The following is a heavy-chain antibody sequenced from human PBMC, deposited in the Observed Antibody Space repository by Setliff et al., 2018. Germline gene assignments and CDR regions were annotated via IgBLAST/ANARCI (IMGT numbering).Heavy chain of an antibody. D-gene: IGHD3-22*01. CDR1: GDSINNNY. V-gene: IGHV4-59*08. CDR3: ARAMYSAGYYGGGYSYYYMDV. J-gene: IGHJ6*03. CDR2: IYYSGST. Sequence: SETLSLTCTVSGDSINNNYWSWIRQPPGKGLEWIGHIYYSGSTNYNPSLKSRVTISLDSSKTQFSLKLSSVTAADTAVYYCARAMYSAGYYGGGYSYYYMDVWGKGTTVT.